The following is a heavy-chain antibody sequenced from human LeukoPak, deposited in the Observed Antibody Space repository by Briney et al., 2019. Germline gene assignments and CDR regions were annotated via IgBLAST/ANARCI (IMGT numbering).Heavy chain of an antibody. V-gene: IGHV6-1*01. CDR3: ARGIFDFYYMDV. CDR1: GDSVSSNSAA. CDR2: TYYRSKWYN. J-gene: IGHJ6*03. Sequence: SQTLSLTCAISGDSVSSNSAAWNWIRQSPSRGLEWLGRTYYRSKWYNDYAVSVKSRITINPDTSKNQFSLQLNSMTPEGTAVYYCARGIFDFYYMDVWGKGTTVTVSS. D-gene: IGHD3-3*01.